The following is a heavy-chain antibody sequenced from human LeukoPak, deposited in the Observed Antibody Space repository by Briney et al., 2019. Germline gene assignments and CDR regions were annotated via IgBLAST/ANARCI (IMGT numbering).Heavy chain of an antibody. J-gene: IGHJ4*02. CDR1: GDSISGTNW. CDR3: ARGYGPGY. Sequence: PSETLSLTCAVSGDSISGTNWWNWVRQPPGKGLEWIGEIDHRGNTNYNPSLKSRVTISVDRSKNQFSLKLTSVTAADTAVYYCARGYGPGYWGQGTLVTVSA. D-gene: IGHD4-17*01. CDR2: IDHRGNT. V-gene: IGHV4-4*02.